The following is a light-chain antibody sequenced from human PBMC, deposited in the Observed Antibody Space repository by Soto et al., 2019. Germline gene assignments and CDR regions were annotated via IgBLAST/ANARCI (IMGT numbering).Light chain of an antibody. CDR3: TSYTSNTALV. CDR1: SSDIGSHDY. Sequence: QYAPTQPASVSGSPGQSITISCTGTSSDIGSHDYVSWYQHHPGKAPKLIIYEVTNRPSGVSDRFSGSKSGSTAYLTISGLKAEDEADYHCTSYTSNTALVFGTGTKLTVL. J-gene: IGLJ1*01. CDR2: EVT. V-gene: IGLV2-14*01.